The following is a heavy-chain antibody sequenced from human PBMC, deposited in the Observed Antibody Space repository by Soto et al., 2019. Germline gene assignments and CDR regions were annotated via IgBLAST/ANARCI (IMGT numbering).Heavy chain of an antibody. V-gene: IGHV3-48*03. CDR1: GFPFSSYE. J-gene: IGHJ5*02. CDR2: ISHSGETI. Sequence: PGGSLRLSCAASGFPFSSYEINWVRQAPGKGLEWVSYISHSGETIYYADSVKGRFTISRDNAKNSLTLQMNSLRAEDTAVYYCATLLYRSSWTNWLDPWGQGALVTVSS. D-gene: IGHD6-13*01. CDR3: ATLLYRSSWTNWLDP.